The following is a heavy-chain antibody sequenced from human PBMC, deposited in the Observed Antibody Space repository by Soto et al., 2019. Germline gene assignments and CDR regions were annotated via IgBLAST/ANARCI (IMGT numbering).Heavy chain of an antibody. V-gene: IGHV4-34*01. CDR2: INHSGST. J-gene: IGHJ4*02. CDR3: ATAYYNFWSGFSQKYYFDY. D-gene: IGHD3-3*01. Sequence: SXTLSLTCAVYGGSFSGYYWNWIRQPPGKGLEWIGEINHSGSTNYNPSLKSRVTISLDTSKNQFSLRLSSVTAADTAVYYCATAYYNFWSGFSQKYYFDYWGQGTLVTVSS. CDR1: GGSFSGYY.